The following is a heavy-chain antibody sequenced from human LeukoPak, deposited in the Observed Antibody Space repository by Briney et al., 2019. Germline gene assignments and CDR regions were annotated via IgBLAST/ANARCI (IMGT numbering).Heavy chain of an antibody. D-gene: IGHD6-19*01. J-gene: IGHJ2*01. Sequence: GGSLRLSCAASGFTFSTYAMSWGRQAPGKGLEWVSTISDSGANTYYADSVRGRFTISRDNSKNTLYLQKNSLRADDTAIYYCAKSMTLQWRGFFDLWGRGTHVTVSS. V-gene: IGHV3-23*01. CDR1: GFTFSTYA. CDR3: AKSMTLQWRGFFDL. CDR2: ISDSGANT.